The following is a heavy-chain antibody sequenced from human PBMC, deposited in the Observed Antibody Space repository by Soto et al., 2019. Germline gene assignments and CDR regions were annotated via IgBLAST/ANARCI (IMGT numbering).Heavy chain of an antibody. Sequence: EVQLLESGGGLVQPGGSLRLSCAASGFTFRSYAMSWVRQAPGKGLEWVSAISGGGDRTYYADSVKGRFTTPRDNSKNTLYLQMNSLRAEDTAVYYCAKGPRYFDCNSWFDPWGQGTLVIVSS. CDR3: AKGPRYFDCNSWFDP. D-gene: IGHD3-9*01. J-gene: IGHJ5*02. CDR1: GFTFRSYA. CDR2: ISGGGDRT. V-gene: IGHV3-23*01.